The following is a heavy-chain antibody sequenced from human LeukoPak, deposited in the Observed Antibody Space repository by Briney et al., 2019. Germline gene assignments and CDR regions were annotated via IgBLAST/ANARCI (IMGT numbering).Heavy chain of an antibody. CDR2: INPSGGST. D-gene: IGHD3-22*01. CDR3: ARDVYYYDSSGYYYRSGDWFDP. CDR1: GYTFTSYY. Sequence: ASVKVSCKASGYTFTSYYMHWVRQAPGQGLEWMGIINPSGGSTSYAQKFQGRVTMTTDTSTSTAYMELRSLRSDDTAVYYCARDVYYYDSSGYYYRSGDWFDPWGQGTLVTVSS. V-gene: IGHV1-46*01. J-gene: IGHJ5*02.